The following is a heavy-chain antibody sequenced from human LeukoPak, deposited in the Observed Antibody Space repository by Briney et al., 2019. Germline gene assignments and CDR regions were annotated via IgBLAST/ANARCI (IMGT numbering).Heavy chain of an antibody. D-gene: IGHD3-9*01. Sequence: GGSLRLSCAASGFTFGSYGMHWVRQAPGKGLEWVAFIRYDGSNKYYADSVKGRFTISRDNSKNTLYLQMNSLRAEDTAVYYCAKEARLRYLIWGQGTMVTVSS. CDR1: GFTFGSYG. CDR3: AKEARLRYLI. CDR2: IRYDGSNK. V-gene: IGHV3-30*02. J-gene: IGHJ3*02.